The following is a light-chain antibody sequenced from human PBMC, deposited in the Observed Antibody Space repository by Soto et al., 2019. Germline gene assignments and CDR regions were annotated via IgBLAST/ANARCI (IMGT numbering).Light chain of an antibody. CDR3: QQYDSYVT. CDR1: QSISSR. J-gene: IGKJ4*01. Sequence: DIQMTLSPSTLSASVVDRVTITCRASQSISSRLAWYQQKPGKAPKLLIYDASSLQSGVPSRFSGRGSGTEFTLTISSLQPDDFATYYCQQYDSYVTFGGGTKVDI. V-gene: IGKV1-5*01. CDR2: DAS.